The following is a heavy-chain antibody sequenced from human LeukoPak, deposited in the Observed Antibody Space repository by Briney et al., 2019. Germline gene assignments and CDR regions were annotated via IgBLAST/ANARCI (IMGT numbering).Heavy chain of an antibody. Sequence: PGGSLRLSCAASGFIFSDYYMTWIRQTPGKGQEWLSYIDSSGDVIYYADSVKGRFTISRDNAKNSLYLQMNSLRAEDTAVYYCAKGTHSSSWHWYDPWGQGTLVTVS. D-gene: IGHD6-13*01. V-gene: IGHV3-11*01. CDR1: GFIFSDYY. CDR3: AKGTHSSSWHWYDP. CDR2: IDSSGDVI. J-gene: IGHJ5*02.